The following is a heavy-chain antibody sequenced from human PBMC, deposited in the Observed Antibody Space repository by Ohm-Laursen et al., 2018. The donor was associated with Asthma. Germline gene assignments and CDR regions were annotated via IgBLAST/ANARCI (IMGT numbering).Heavy chain of an antibody. CDR2: GGSYYDGGLK. V-gene: IGHV3-30-3*01. CDR3: ARDSTMD. Sequence: SLRLSCTASGFTFRSYAIHWVRQAPGKGLEWVAVGGSYYDGGLKYYADSVNGRFTVSRDNSKNTLYLQMNSLRAEDTAVYYCARDSTMDWGQGTLVTVSS. CDR1: GFTFRSYA. D-gene: IGHD2-8*01. J-gene: IGHJ4*02.